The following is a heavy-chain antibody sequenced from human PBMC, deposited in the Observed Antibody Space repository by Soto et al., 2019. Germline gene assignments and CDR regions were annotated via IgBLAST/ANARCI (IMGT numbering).Heavy chain of an antibody. V-gene: IGHV4-59*01. CDR1: GGSISSYY. D-gene: IGHD2-2*01. CDR2: IYYSGST. CDR3: ARRYCSSTSCYEARLDP. J-gene: IGHJ5*02. Sequence: SETLSLTCTVSGGSISSYYWSWIRQPPGKGLEWIGYIYYSGSTNYNPSLKSRVTTSVDTSKNQFSLKLSSVTAADTAVYYCARRYCSSTSCYEARLDPWAQGTLVTVSS.